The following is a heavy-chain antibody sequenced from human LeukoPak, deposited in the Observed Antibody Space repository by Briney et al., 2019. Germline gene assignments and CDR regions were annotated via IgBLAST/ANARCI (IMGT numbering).Heavy chain of an antibody. CDR1: GGSFSGYY. Sequence: SETLSLTCAVYGGSFSGYYWSWIRQPPGKGLEWIGEINHSGSTNYNPSLKSRVTISVDTSKNQFSLKLGSVTAADTAVYYCARSMAAAGQDYWGQGTLVTVSS. J-gene: IGHJ4*02. V-gene: IGHV4-34*01. CDR2: INHSGST. CDR3: ARSMAAAGQDY. D-gene: IGHD6-13*01.